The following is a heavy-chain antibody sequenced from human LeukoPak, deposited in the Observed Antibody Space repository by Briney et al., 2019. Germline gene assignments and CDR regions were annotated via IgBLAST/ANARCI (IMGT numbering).Heavy chain of an antibody. CDR3: AKAATDYYYYMDV. CDR2: ISGSGGGT. J-gene: IGHJ6*03. CDR1: GFTFSSYA. Sequence: GGSLRLSCAASGFTFSSYAMSWVRQAPGKGLEWVSGISGSGGGTYYADSVKGRFTISRDDSKNTLYLQMNSLRVEDTAAYYCAKAATDYYYYMDVWGKGTTVTVSS. V-gene: IGHV3-23*01.